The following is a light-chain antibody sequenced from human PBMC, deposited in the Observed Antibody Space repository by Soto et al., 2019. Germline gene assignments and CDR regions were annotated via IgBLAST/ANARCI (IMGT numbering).Light chain of an antibody. CDR3: QQYGSSPPYT. Sequence: EVVLTQSPGTLSLSPGERATLSCRASQSVTNKYLAWYQQKPGQAPRLLIFGSSDRATGIPDRFSGSGSGTDFTLTISRLEPEDFAVYYCQQYGSSPPYTFGQGTMLEI. V-gene: IGKV3-20*01. J-gene: IGKJ2*01. CDR2: GSS. CDR1: QSVTNKY.